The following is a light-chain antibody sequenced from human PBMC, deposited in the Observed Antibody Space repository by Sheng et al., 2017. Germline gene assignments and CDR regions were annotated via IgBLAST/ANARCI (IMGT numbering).Light chain of an antibody. CDR2: AAS. CDR3: QHYYNTPFT. V-gene: IGKV1-9*01. CDR1: QGISSY. J-gene: IGKJ4*01. Sequence: DIQMTQSPSAMSASVGDRVTITCRASQGISSYLAWYQQKPGKAPRLLIYAASTLQTGVPSRFSGSGSGTEFTLTITSLQPEDFASYYCQHYYNTPFTFGGGTKVEIK.